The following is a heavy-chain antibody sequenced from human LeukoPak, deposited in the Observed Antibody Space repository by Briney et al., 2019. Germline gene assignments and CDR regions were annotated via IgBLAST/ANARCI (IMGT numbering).Heavy chain of an antibody. CDR1: GFTFSSYT. V-gene: IGHV3-21*01. CDR3: ARKNYGYFDY. CDR2: ISSSSSYI. J-gene: IGHJ4*02. D-gene: IGHD3-10*01. Sequence: GGSLRLSCAASGFTFSSYTMNWVRQAPGKGLEWVSSISSSSSYIYYADSVKGRFTISRDNTKNSLYLQMNSLRAEDTAVYYCARKNYGYFDYWGQGTLVAVSS.